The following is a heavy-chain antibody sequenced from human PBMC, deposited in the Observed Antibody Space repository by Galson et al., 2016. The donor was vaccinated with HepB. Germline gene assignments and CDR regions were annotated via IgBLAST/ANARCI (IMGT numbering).Heavy chain of an antibody. Sequence: SLRFSCAASGFTFSDYSMSWIRQAPGKGLEWVSYISPSSSVIKHADSVIGRFSISRDNAKNSLYLQMNTLGVEDTAVYYCASPSGRYSVHTFDLWGQGTMVTVSS. V-gene: IGHV3-11*06. J-gene: IGHJ3*01. D-gene: IGHD1-26*01. CDR2: ISPSSSVI. CDR1: GFTFSDYS. CDR3: ASPSGRYSVHTFDL.